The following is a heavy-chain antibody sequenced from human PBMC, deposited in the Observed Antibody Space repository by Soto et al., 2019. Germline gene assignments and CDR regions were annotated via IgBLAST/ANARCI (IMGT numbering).Heavy chain of an antibody. CDR3: ARQMFIGGMEV. Sequence: SETLSLTCTVSGGSISSGDYYWSWIRQPPGKGLEWIGYIYYSGSTYYNPSLKSRVTISVDTSKNQFSLRLSSVTAADTAVYHCARQMFIGGMEVWGQGTTVTVSS. CDR1: GGSISSGDYY. D-gene: IGHD2-15*01. J-gene: IGHJ6*02. V-gene: IGHV4-30-4*01. CDR2: IYYSGST.